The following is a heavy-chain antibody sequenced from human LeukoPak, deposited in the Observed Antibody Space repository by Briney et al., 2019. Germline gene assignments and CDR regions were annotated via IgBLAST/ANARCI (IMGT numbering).Heavy chain of an antibody. D-gene: IGHD2-21*01. CDR2: ISGSGGST. J-gene: IGHJ4*02. CDR1: GLTFGPYA. Sequence: GGSLRLSCAASGLTFGPYAMSWVRQVPGKGLEWVSAISGSGGSTYYADSVKGRFTISRDNSKNTLYLQMNSLRAVDTAVYYCASGASGDFIFVYWGQGTLVTVSS. CDR3: ASGASGDFIFVY. V-gene: IGHV3-23*01.